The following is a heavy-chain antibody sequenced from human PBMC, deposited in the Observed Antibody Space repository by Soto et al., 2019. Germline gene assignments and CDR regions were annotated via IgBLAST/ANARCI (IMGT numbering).Heavy chain of an antibody. V-gene: IGHV5-51*01. CDR2: IYPGDSDT. J-gene: IGHJ5*02. Sequence: GESLKISCKGSGYSFTSYWIGCVRQMPGKGLEWMGIIYPGDSDTRYSPSFQGQVTISADKSISTAYLQWSSLKASDTAMYYCASFCFFSGGVGATKGAPHNGFDPGVKGTLVPVSS. D-gene: IGHD1-26*01. CDR3: ASFCFFSGGVGATKGAPHNGFDP. CDR1: GYSFTSYW.